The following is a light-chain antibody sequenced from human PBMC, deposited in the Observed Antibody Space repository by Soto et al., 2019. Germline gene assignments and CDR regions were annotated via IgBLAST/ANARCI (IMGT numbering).Light chain of an antibody. CDR3: QQYNSRT. CDR1: QSISSW. CDR2: DAS. V-gene: IGKV1-5*01. J-gene: IGKJ4*01. Sequence: DIQMTQSPSTLSASVGDRVTITCRASQSISSWLAWYQQKPGKAPKLLIYDASSLESGVPSRFSGSGSGTEFTLTISSLQPDDFATYYCQQYNSRTFGGGTKVDI.